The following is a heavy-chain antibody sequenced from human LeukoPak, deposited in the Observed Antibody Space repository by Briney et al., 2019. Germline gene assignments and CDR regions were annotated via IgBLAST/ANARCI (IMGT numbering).Heavy chain of an antibody. CDR2: MNPNSGNT. D-gene: IGHD1-7*01. CDR3: AREPLGYNWNYGWFDP. Sequence: ASVKVSCKASGYTFTSYDINWVRQATGQGLEWMGWMNPNSGNTGYAQKFQGRVTITRNTSISTAYMELSSLRSEDTAVYYCAREPLGYNWNYGWFDPWGQGTLVTVSS. V-gene: IGHV1-8*03. CDR1: GYTFTSYD. J-gene: IGHJ5*02.